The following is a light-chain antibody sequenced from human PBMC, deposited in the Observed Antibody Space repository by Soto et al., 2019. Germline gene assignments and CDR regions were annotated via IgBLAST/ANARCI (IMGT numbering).Light chain of an antibody. J-gene: IGLJ1*01. CDR3: CSYAGSYTYI. Sequence: QSALTQPRSVSGSPGQSVTISCTGTSSDVGGYNYVSWYQQHPGKAPKLMIYDVSKRPSGVPYRFSGSKSGNTASLTISGLQAEDEADYYCCSYAGSYTYIFGTRTKVTVL. CDR2: DVS. V-gene: IGLV2-11*01. CDR1: SSDVGGYNY.